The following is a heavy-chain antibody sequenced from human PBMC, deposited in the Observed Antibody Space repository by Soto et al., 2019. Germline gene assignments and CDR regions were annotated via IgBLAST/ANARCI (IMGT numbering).Heavy chain of an antibody. CDR1: GFAVNSDY. J-gene: IGHJ4*02. CDR3: VRTSSY. CDR2: LFGGGAT. D-gene: IGHD2-2*01. V-gene: IGHV3-53*01. Sequence: GSLLLSSSASGFAVNSDYMSWVRQAPGKGLEWVSVLFGGGATHYSDSVKGRFTISRDISKNTVFLQMNSLRDEDTAVYYCVRTSSYWGQGTPVTVYS.